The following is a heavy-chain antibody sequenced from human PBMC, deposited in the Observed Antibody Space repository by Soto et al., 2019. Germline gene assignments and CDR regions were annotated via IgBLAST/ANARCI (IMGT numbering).Heavy chain of an antibody. CDR1: GNTFTYRY. CDR2: ITPFNGDV. D-gene: IGHD1-26*01. V-gene: IGHV1-45*02. Sequence: QMQLVQSGAEVKKTGSSVTVSCKALGNTFTYRYLHWVRQAPGQALEWLGWITPFNGDVHYAQKFQARVTITMDRSINTAYMRMSSMRSEDTAMYYCASGGAGSGPFTWELPDHWGQGTLVTVSS. CDR3: ASGGAGSGPFTWELPDH. J-gene: IGHJ4*02.